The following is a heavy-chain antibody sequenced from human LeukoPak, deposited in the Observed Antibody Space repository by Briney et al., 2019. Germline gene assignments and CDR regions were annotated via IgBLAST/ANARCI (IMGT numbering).Heavy chain of an antibody. CDR3: ARVAVVSVVYYFDY. CDR2: INPNSGVT. D-gene: IGHD2-15*01. Sequence: GASVRVSCKASGYSFTDYYMHWVRQAPGQGLEWMGWINPNSGVTNYAQKFQGRVTMTRDTSISTAYMELSGLRSDDTAVYYCARVAVVSVVYYFDYWGQGTLVTVSS. V-gene: IGHV1-2*02. J-gene: IGHJ4*02. CDR1: GYSFTDYY.